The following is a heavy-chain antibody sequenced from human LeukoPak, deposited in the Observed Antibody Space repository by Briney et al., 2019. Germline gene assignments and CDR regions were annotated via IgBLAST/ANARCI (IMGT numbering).Heavy chain of an antibody. D-gene: IGHD3-22*01. J-gene: IGHJ4*02. Sequence: GGSLRLSCAASGFTFSSYAMSWVRQAPGKGLEWVSAISGSGGSTYYADSVKGRFTISRDNSKNTLYLQMNSLRAEDTAVYYCAKDASPETYYYDSSGYYYDYFDYWGRGTLVTVSS. CDR2: ISGSGGST. CDR3: AKDASPETYYYDSSGYYYDYFDY. V-gene: IGHV3-23*01. CDR1: GFTFSSYA.